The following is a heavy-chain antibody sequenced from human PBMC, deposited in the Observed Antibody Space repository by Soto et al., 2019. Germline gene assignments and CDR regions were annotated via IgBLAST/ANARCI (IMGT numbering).Heavy chain of an antibody. V-gene: IGHV4-39*02. CDR3: ARLVVVAPVANA. D-gene: IGHD2-2*01. CDR2: IFYTGTT. Sequence: SETLSLTCSVSGGSIDYNSYYFFWIRQPPGKGLEWVGGIFYTGTTYYSPSLKDRVTISVDTSKNSFSLNLTSVTAADTAVYFCARLVVVAPVANAWGQGTLVTVSS. J-gene: IGHJ5*02. CDR1: GGSIDYNSYY.